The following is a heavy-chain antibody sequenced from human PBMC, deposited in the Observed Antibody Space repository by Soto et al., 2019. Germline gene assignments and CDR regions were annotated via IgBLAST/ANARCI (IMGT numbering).Heavy chain of an antibody. CDR3: AGIINYDFWSGYLAPYYYYMDV. V-gene: IGHV4-59*01. CDR1: GGSISSYY. Sequence: PSETLSLTCTVSGGSISSYYWSWIRQPPGKGLEWIGYIYYSGSTNYSPSLKSRVTISVDTSKNQFSLKLSSVTAADTAVYYCAGIINYDFWSGYLAPYYYYMDVWGKGTTVTVSS. J-gene: IGHJ6*03. CDR2: IYYSGST. D-gene: IGHD3-3*01.